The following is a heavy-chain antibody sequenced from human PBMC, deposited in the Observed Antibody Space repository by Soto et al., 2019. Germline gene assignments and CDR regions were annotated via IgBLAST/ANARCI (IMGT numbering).Heavy chain of an antibody. D-gene: IGHD3-22*01. V-gene: IGHV4-4*02. CDR1: GGSISSSNW. J-gene: IGHJ1*01. CDR2: IYHSGST. CDR3: AMEKYYYDSSGYYYRRPAEYFQH. Sequence: QVQLQESGPGLVKPSGTLSLTCAVSGGSISSSNWWSWVRQPPGKGLEWIGEIYHSGSTNYNPSLKSRVTISVDKSKNQFSLKLSSVTAADTAVYYCAMEKYYYDSSGYYYRRPAEYFQHWGQGTLVTVSS.